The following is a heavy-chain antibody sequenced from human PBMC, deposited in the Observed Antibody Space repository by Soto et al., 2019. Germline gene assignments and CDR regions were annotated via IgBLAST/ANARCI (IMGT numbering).Heavy chain of an antibody. Sequence: EVQLVESGGGLVQPGESLRLSCAASRFTFSRYWMSWVRQAPGKGLEWVANIKQDGSEKYYVDSVKGRFTISRDNAKNSLFLQWNSLRAGATAGIYCAGEWLGTFDSWGRGTLVTVSS. J-gene: IGHJ4*02. D-gene: IGHD3-22*01. CDR1: RFTFSRYW. CDR3: AGEWLGTFDS. V-gene: IGHV3-7*01. CDR2: IKQDGSEK.